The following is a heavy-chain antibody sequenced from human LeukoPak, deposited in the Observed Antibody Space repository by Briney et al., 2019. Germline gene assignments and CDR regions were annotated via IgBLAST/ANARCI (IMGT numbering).Heavy chain of an antibody. J-gene: IGHJ6*03. V-gene: IGHV3-21*01. CDR2: ISSTTSYI. Sequence: GGSLRLSCAASGFTFSTYSINWVRQAPGKGLEWVTSISSTTSYIYYADSVRGRFTISRDNAKNSLYLQMNSLRAEDTAVYFCARQIFSYYYMDVWGKGTTVTVSS. CDR3: ARQIFSYYYMDV. CDR1: GFTFSTYS.